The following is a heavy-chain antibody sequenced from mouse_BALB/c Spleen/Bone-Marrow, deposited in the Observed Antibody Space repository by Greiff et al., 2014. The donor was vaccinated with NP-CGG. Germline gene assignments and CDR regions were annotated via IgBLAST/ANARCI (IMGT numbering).Heavy chain of an antibody. Sequence: QVQLKESGAELMKPGASVKISCKASGYTFSSYWVEWVKQRPGHGLEWIGEILPGSGSSNYNEKFKGKATFTADTSSNTAYMQLSSLTSEDSDVYYCARRGVDYWYFDVWGAGTTVTVTS. CDR1: GYTFSSYW. CDR3: ARRGVDYWYFDV. V-gene: IGHV1-9*01. J-gene: IGHJ1*01. CDR2: ILPGSGSS.